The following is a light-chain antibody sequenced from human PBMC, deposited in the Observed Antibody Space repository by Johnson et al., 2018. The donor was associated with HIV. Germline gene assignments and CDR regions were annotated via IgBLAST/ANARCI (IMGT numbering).Light chain of an antibody. Sequence: QPVLTQPPSVSAAPGHKVTISCSGSSSNIGNSYVSWYQQLPGTAPKLLIYENNKRPSGIPDRFSGSKSGTSATLGITGLQTGDEADYYCETWDTSLSAGVFGTGTKVTVL. CDR1: SSNIGNSY. CDR3: ETWDTSLSAGV. V-gene: IGLV1-51*02. J-gene: IGLJ1*01. CDR2: ENN.